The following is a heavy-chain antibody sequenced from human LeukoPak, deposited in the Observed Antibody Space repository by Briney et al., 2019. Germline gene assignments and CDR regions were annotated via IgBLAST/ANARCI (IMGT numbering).Heavy chain of an antibody. D-gene: IGHD1-1*01. CDR1: GGSISSYY. CDR3: ARGGTRTPPFDY. J-gene: IGHJ4*02. CDR2: INHSGST. Sequence: SETLSLTCTVSGGSISSYYWSWIRQPPGKGLEWIGEINHSGSTNYNPSLKSRVTISVDTSKNQFSLKLSSVTAADTAVYYCARGGTRTPPFDYWGQGTLVTVSS. V-gene: IGHV4-34*01.